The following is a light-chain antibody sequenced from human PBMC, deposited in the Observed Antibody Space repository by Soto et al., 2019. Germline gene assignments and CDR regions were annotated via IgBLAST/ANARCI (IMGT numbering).Light chain of an antibody. Sequence: AIQMTQSPSSISASTGDTVTITCRASQGISIYLVWYQQKPGKAPKLLISAASTLQSGFPSRFSGSGSGTDFTLTISRLQSEDFASYYCQQYYSYPVTFGQGTRLDI. CDR2: AAS. CDR1: QGISIY. J-gene: IGKJ5*01. CDR3: QQYYSYPVT. V-gene: IGKV1-8*01.